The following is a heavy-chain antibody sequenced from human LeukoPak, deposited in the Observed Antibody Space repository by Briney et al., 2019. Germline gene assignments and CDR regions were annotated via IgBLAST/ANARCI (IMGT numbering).Heavy chain of an antibody. D-gene: IGHD1-26*01. J-gene: IGHJ4*02. CDR3: ARSLGGAYDY. V-gene: IGHV3-74*01. CDR1: GFPFSSYW. Sequence: GGSLRLSCAASGFPFSSYWMHWVRQAPRKGLVWVSRINIDGSNTNYADSVKGRFTISRDNAKNTLCLQMDSLRAEDTAVYYCARSLGGAYDYWGQGTLVTVSS. CDR2: INIDGSNT.